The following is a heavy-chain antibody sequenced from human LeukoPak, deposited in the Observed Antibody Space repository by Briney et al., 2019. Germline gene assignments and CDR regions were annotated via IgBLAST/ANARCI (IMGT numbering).Heavy chain of an antibody. CDR2: INPDGSTT. V-gene: IGHV3-74*01. D-gene: IGHD3-10*01. J-gene: IGHJ4*02. Sequence: GGSLRLSCAASGFTLSSYWMHWVRQVPGKGLVWVSRINPDGSTTTYADSVKGRFTISKDNAKNTLYLQMNSLRAEDTAVYYCARVRVGAYDFEYWGQGTLVTVSS. CDR1: GFTLSSYW. CDR3: ARVRVGAYDFEY.